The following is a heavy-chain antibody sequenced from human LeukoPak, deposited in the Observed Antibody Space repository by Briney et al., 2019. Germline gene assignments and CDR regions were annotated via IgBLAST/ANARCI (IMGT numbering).Heavy chain of an antibody. Sequence: GESLKISCKASGYTFTSYDINWVRQATGQGLEWMGWMNPNSGNTGYAQKFQGRVTITRNTSISTAYMELSSLRSEDTAVYYCARGEWEHWFDPWGQGTLVTVSS. D-gene: IGHD1-26*01. J-gene: IGHJ5*02. V-gene: IGHV1-8*03. CDR2: MNPNSGNT. CDR1: GYTFTSYD. CDR3: ARGEWEHWFDP.